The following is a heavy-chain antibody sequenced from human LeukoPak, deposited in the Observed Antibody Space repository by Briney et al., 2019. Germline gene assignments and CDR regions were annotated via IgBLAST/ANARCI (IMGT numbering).Heavy chain of an antibody. CDR2: IYSGGST. Sequence: GGSLRLSCAASGFTVSSNYMSWVRQAPGKGLEWVSVIYSGGSTYYADSVKGRFTISRDNSKKPLYLQMNSLRAEDTAVYYCAREYGSGSYYLWFDYWGQGTLVTVSS. D-gene: IGHD3-10*01. V-gene: IGHV3-66*02. CDR1: GFTVSSNY. J-gene: IGHJ4*02. CDR3: AREYGSGSYYLWFDY.